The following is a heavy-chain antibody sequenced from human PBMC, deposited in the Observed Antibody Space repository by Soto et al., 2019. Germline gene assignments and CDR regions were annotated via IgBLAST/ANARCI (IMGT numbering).Heavy chain of an antibody. CDR2: ISNGGSIK. V-gene: IGHV3-30-3*01. Sequence: GGSLRLSCAASGFTFSSYTMHWVRQAPGKGLEWVAVISNGGSIKNYADSVKGRFTISRDNSKNTLYVQMNSLRTEDTAIYYCAREVPASPYSDSPSAYFDSWGQGTLVTVSS. CDR3: AREVPASPYSDSPSAYFDS. J-gene: IGHJ4*02. D-gene: IGHD6-13*01. CDR1: GFTFSSYT.